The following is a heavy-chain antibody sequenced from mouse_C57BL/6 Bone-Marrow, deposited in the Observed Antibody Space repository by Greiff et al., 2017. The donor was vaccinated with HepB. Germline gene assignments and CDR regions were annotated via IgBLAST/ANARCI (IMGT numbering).Heavy chain of an antibody. Sequence: EVMLVESGEGLVKPGGSLKLSCAASGFTFSSYAMSWVRQTPEKRLEWVAYISSGGDYIYYADTVKGRFTISRDNARNTLYLQMSSLKSEYTAMYYCTKVLAAFDVWGTGTTVTVSS. J-gene: IGHJ1*03. CDR3: TKVLAAFDV. D-gene: IGHD1-3*01. V-gene: IGHV5-9-1*02. CDR2: ISSGGDYI. CDR1: GFTFSSYA.